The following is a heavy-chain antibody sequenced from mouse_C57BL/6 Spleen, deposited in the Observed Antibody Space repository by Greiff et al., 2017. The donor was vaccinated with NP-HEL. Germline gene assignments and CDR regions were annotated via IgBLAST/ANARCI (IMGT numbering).Heavy chain of an antibody. D-gene: IGHD1-1*01. V-gene: IGHV1-66*01. CDR3: ARDYGSPWGYFDV. CDR2: IYPGSGNT. Sequence: QVQLQQSGPELVKPGASVKISCKASGYSFTSYYIHWVKQRPGQGLEWIGWIYPGSGNTKYNEKFKGKATLTADTSSSTAYMQLSSLTSEDSAVYYCARDYGSPWGYFDVWGTGTTVTVSS. CDR1: GYSFTSYY. J-gene: IGHJ1*03.